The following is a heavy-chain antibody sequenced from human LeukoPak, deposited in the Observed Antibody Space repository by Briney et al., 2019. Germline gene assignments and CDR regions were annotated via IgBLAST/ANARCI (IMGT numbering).Heavy chain of an antibody. CDR2: IRNRAYGGTT. Sequence: GGSLRLSRTASGFTLCEYGVTWVRQAPGKGLEWVGLIRNRAYGGTTEYAASVKGRFTISRDDSKSIAYLQMNSLRTEHTAFYFCAGINYASGYEAFHIWGQGTMVTVSS. J-gene: IGHJ3*02. V-gene: IGHV3-49*04. D-gene: IGHD3-10*01. CDR3: AGINYASGYEAFHI. CDR1: GFTLCEYG.